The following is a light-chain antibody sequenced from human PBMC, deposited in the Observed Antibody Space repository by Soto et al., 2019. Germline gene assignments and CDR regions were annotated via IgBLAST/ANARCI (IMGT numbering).Light chain of an antibody. CDR3: QQCARSPLT. Sequence: EIVLTQSPGTLSLSPGERATLSCRASQSVPKNYLAWYQQKPGQAPRLLIYDASNRATGIPDRFSGSGSGTDFTLTISRLEPEDSAVYYCQQCARSPLTFGQGTKVEIK. J-gene: IGKJ1*01. V-gene: IGKV3-20*01. CDR1: QSVPKNY. CDR2: DAS.